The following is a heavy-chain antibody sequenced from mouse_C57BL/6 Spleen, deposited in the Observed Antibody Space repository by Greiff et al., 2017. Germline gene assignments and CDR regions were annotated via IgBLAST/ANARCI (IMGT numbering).Heavy chain of an antibody. CDR2: ISSGSSTI. V-gene: IGHV5-17*01. CDR3: ARGYYLYYYAMDY. D-gene: IGHD5-5*01. CDR1: GFTFSDYG. J-gene: IGHJ4*01. Sequence: EVQRVESGGGLVKPGGSLKLSCAASGFTFSDYGMHWVRQAPEKGLEWVAYISSGSSTIYYADTVKGRFTISRDNAKNTLFLQMTSLRSEDTAMYYCARGYYLYYYAMDYWGQGTSVTVSS.